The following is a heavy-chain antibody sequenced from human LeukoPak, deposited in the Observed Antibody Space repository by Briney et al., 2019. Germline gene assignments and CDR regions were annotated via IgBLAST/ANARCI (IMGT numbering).Heavy chain of an antibody. J-gene: IGHJ6*03. CDR2: ISYDGSNK. V-gene: IGHV3-30-3*01. D-gene: IGHD3-3*01. Sequence: PGGSLRLSCAASGFTFSSYAMHWVRQAPGKGLEWVAVISYDGSNKYYADSVKGRFTISRDNSKNTLYLQMNSLRAEDTAVYYCAKGFRFLEWYYMDVWGKGTTVTVSS. CDR1: GFTFSSYA. CDR3: AKGFRFLEWYYMDV.